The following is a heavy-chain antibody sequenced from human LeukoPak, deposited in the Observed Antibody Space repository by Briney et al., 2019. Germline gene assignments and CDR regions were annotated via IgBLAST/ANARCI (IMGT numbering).Heavy chain of an antibody. V-gene: IGHV5-51*01. CDR3: ARPPLNYDSRDDAFDI. CDR2: IYPGDSDT. D-gene: IGHD3-22*01. J-gene: IGHJ3*02. Sequence: GESLKISCKVSGYSFTSYWIGWVRQMPGKGLEWMGIIYPGDSDTRYSPSFQGQVTIPADKSTSTASMQWSSRKASATAMNYCARPPLNYDSRDDAFDIWGQGTMVTVSS. CDR1: GYSFTSYW.